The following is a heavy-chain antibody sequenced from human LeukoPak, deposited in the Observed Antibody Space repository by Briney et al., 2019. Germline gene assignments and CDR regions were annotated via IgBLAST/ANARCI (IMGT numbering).Heavy chain of an antibody. V-gene: IGHV3-7*01. J-gene: IGHJ6*03. CDR2: IKQDGSER. Sequence: PGGSLRLSCAASGFTFSSYWMSWVRQAPGKGLEWVANIKQDGSERYYVDSVKGRFTISRDNAKNLLFLQMNSLRAEDTAVYYCAGVASYYFYYMDVWGKGTTVTVSS. CDR1: GFTFSSYW. CDR3: AGVASYYFYYMDV.